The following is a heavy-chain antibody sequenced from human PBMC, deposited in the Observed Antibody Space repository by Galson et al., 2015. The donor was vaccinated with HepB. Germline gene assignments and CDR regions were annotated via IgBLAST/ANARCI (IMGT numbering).Heavy chain of an antibody. CDR3: ARRKYYYDSSGYYYGAFDI. D-gene: IGHD3-22*01. Sequence: SLRLSCAASGFTFSSYWMNWVRQAPGKGREWVANIKQDGSEKYYVDSVKGRFTISRDNAKNSLYLQMNSLRTEDTAVYYCARRKYYYDSSGYYYGAFDIWGQGTMVTVSS. J-gene: IGHJ3*02. CDR1: GFTFSSYW. CDR2: IKQDGSEK. V-gene: IGHV3-7*03.